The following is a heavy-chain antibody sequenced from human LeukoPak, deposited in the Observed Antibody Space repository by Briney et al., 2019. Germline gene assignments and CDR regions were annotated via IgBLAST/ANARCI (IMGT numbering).Heavy chain of an antibody. D-gene: IGHD4-17*01. CDR2: INPSGGST. CDR3: ARGSAYGDYGTCFDY. V-gene: IGHV1-46*01. CDR1: GYTFTGYY. Sequence: VASVKVSCKASGYTFTGYYMHWVRQAPGQGLEWMGIINPSGGSTSYAQKFQGRVTMTRDTSTSTVYMELSSLRSEDTAVYYCARGSAYGDYGTCFDYWGQGTLVTVSS. J-gene: IGHJ4*02.